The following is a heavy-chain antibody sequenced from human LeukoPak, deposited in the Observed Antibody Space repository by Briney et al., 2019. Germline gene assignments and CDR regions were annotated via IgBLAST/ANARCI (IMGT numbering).Heavy chain of an antibody. V-gene: IGHV3-23*01. CDR2: ISASGDRI. CDR3: AKKGESLDYYFMDV. Sequence: GGSLRLSCVASGFTFSRYGMSWVRQAPGKGLEWVSGISASGDRIYDADSVTGRFTISRDNSKNTLYLQMNSLRVADTDLYYCAKKGESLDYYFMDVWGQGTTVSVSS. J-gene: IGHJ6*02. D-gene: IGHD2-21*01. CDR1: GFTFSRYG.